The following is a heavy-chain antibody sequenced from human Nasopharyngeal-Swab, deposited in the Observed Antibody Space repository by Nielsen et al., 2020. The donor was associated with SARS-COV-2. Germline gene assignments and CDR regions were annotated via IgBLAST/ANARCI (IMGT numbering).Heavy chain of an antibody. CDR3: AAGRYSSSWYSGIDY. V-gene: IGHV1-58*02. Sequence: SLKAPCKASGFTSIRSAMQWVRQARGQRLEWIGWIVIGSDNTKYARKFQERVTITRDMSTSTAYMELSSLRSEDTAVYYCAAGRYSSSWYSGIDYWGQGTLVTVSS. D-gene: IGHD6-13*01. J-gene: IGHJ4*02. CDR2: IVIGSDNT. CDR1: GFTSIRSA.